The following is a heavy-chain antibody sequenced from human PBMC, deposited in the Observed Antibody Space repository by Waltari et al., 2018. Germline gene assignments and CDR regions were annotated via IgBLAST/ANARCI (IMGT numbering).Heavy chain of an antibody. V-gene: IGHV4-59*01. J-gene: IGHJ6*02. CDR1: GGSISSYY. D-gene: IGHD6-13*01. Sequence: QVQLQESGPGLVKPSETLSLTCTVSGGSISSYYWSWIRQPPGKGLEWIGYIYYSGSTNYNPALKSRVTISVETSKNQFSLKLSSVTAADTAVYYCARGVAAAGDYYYGMDVWGQGTTVTVSS. CDR2: IYYSGST. CDR3: ARGVAAAGDYYYGMDV.